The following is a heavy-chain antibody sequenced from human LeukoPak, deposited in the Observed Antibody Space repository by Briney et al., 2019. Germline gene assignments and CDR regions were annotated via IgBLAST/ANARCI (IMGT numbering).Heavy chain of an antibody. Sequence: AGGSLRLSCAASGFTFSSYSMNWARQAPGKGLEWVSSISSGSSYIYYADSVKGRFTISRDNAKNSLYLQMNSLRAEDTAVYYCARDRVGCSSTSCYRYYYMDVWGKGTTVTVSS. D-gene: IGHD2-2*01. CDR2: ISSGSSYI. CDR1: GFTFSSYS. J-gene: IGHJ6*03. CDR3: ARDRVGCSSTSCYRYYYMDV. V-gene: IGHV3-21*01.